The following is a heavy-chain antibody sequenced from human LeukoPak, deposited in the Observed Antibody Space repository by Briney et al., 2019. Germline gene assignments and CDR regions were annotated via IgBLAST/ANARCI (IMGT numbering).Heavy chain of an antibody. CDR3: ERAVAGSLDFDY. CDR2: MNPNSGNT. J-gene: IGHJ4*02. D-gene: IGHD6-19*01. V-gene: IGHV1-8*01. CDR1: GYTFTSYD. Sequence: ASVKVSCKASGYTFTSYDINWVRQATGQGLEWMGWMNPNSGNTGYAQKFQGRVTMTRNTSISTAYMELSSLRSEDTAVYYCERAVAGSLDFDYWGQGTLVTVSS.